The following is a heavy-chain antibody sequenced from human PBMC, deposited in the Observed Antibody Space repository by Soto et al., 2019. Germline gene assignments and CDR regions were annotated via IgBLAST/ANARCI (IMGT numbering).Heavy chain of an antibody. Sequence: QVQLVESGGGVVQPGRSLRLCCAASGFTFSSYAMHWVRQAPGKGLEWVAVISYDGSNKYYADSVKGRFTISRDNSKNTLYLQMNSLRAEDTAVYYCARPLAAGTRGYFQHSGQGTLVTVSS. CDR1: GFTFSSYA. V-gene: IGHV3-30-3*01. J-gene: IGHJ1*01. CDR2: ISYDGSNK. D-gene: IGHD6-13*01. CDR3: ARPLAAGTRGYFQH.